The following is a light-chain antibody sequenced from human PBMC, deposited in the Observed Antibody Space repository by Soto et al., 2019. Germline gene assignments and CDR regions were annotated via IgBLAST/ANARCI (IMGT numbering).Light chain of an antibody. CDR1: QSVSSN. J-gene: IGKJ5*01. CDR3: QQYNYWHPIT. CDR2: GAS. V-gene: IGKV3-15*01. Sequence: ILMTQSPATLPVSPGERAPLSCRASQSVSSNLAWYQQKPGQAPRLLIYGASTRATGISARFNGGGSGTEFTLTISSLQYEDFAVYYCQQYNYWHPITFGQGTRLEIK.